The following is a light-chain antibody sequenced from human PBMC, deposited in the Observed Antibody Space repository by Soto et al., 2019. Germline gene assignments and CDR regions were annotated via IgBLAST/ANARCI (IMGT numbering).Light chain of an antibody. CDR2: AAS. Sequence: DIQMTQSPSSLSAFVGDRVTITCRASQNINNYLHWYQQRPGKAPKVLIHAASSLQSGVPSRFSGSGSGTDFTLTISSLQPEDFAIYYCQQTYNNPRTFGQGTKVDIK. CDR3: QQTYNNPRT. V-gene: IGKV1-39*01. J-gene: IGKJ1*01. CDR1: QNINNY.